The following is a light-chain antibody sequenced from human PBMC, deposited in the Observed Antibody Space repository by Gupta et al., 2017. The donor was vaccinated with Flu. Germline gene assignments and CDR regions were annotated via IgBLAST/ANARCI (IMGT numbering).Light chain of an antibody. CDR3: QQYNHWPPLT. Sequence: EIVMTQSPATLSVSPGDRATLSCRASQSISSNLAWYQQKPGQAPRLLIHGASTRATGIPDRFSGSRSGTEFTLTISSLQSEDFAVHYCQQYNHWPPLTFGPGTKVDIK. J-gene: IGKJ3*01. V-gene: IGKV3-15*01. CDR2: GAS. CDR1: QSISSN.